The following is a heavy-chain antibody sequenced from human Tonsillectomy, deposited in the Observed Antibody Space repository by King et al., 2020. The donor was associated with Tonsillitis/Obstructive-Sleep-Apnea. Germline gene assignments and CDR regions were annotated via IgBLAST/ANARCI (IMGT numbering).Heavy chain of an antibody. Sequence: VQLVESGGGVVQPGRSLRLSCAASGFTFSSYGMHWVRQAPGKGLEWVAVISYDGSNKYYADSVKGRFTISRDNSKNTLYLQMNSLRAEDTAVYYCAKRESIAVACTDYWGQGTLVTVSS. CDR1: GFTFSSYG. D-gene: IGHD6-19*01. V-gene: IGHV3-30*18. CDR3: AKRESIAVACTDY. J-gene: IGHJ4*02. CDR2: ISYDGSNK.